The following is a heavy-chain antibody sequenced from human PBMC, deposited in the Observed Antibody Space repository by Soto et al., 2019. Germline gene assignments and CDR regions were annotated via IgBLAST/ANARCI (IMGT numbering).Heavy chain of an antibody. CDR1: GFTFSSYS. V-gene: IGHV3-21*01. CDR3: ARDITYSSSWYVQEWDYYYGMDV. D-gene: IGHD6-13*01. CDR2: ISSSSSYI. Sequence: GGSLRLSCAASGFTFSSYSMNWVRQAPGKGLEWVSSISSSSSYIYYADSVKGRFTISRENAKNYLYLQMNSLRVEDTAVYYCARDITYSSSWYVQEWDYYYGMDVWGQGTTVTVSS. J-gene: IGHJ6*02.